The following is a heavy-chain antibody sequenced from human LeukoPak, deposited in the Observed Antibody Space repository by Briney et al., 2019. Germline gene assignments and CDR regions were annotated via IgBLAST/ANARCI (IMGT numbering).Heavy chain of an antibody. D-gene: IGHD6-19*01. Sequence: GGSLRLSCAASGFTFSNYWMHWVRQTPGKGLVWVSRINNDGSTTSYADSVKGRFTISRDNAKNSLYLQMNSLRAEDTAVYYCARDLAVAGIGDFDYWGQGTLVTVSS. V-gene: IGHV3-74*01. CDR3: ARDLAVAGIGDFDY. J-gene: IGHJ4*02. CDR2: INNDGSTT. CDR1: GFTFSNYW.